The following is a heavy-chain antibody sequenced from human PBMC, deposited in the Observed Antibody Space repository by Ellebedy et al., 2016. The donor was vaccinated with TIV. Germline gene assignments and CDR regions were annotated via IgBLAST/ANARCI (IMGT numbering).Heavy chain of an antibody. Sequence: GESLKISXAASGFTFSSYGMHWVRQAPGKGLEWVAVISYDGSNKYYADSVKGRFTISRDNSKNTLYLQMNSLRAEDTAVYYCAADYGDYVVEVRAPVVDYWGQGTLVTVSS. CDR1: GFTFSSYG. V-gene: IGHV3-30*03. D-gene: IGHD4-17*01. CDR3: AADYGDYVVEVRAPVVDY. J-gene: IGHJ4*02. CDR2: ISYDGSNK.